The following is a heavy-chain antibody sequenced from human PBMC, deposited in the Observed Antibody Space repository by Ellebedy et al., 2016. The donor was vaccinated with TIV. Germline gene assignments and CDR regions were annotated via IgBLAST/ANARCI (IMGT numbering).Heavy chain of an antibody. Sequence: GGSLRLSCAASGFSFSTHWMFWVRQAPGKGLVWVSRINTDGTITDYADSVKGRFTISRDNAKNTLYLQMNSLRADDTAVYYCARDYWGYWGQGTLVTVSS. CDR2: INTDGTIT. J-gene: IGHJ4*02. V-gene: IGHV3-74*01. CDR1: GFSFSTHW. CDR3: ARDYWGY. D-gene: IGHD3-16*01.